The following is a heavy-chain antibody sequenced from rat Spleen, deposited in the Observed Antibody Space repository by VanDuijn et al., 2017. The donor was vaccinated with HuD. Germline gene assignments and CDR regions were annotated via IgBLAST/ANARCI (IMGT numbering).Heavy chain of an antibody. J-gene: IGHJ2*01. D-gene: IGHD3-6*01. CDR3: VREELGVDF. V-gene: IGHV4-2*01. Sequence: EVKLVESGGGLVQPGRSLKLSCAASGFNFNDYWMGWVRQAPGKGLEWIADINKDSNIIKYIPSLKDKLTISRDNAQNTLYLQINKLGSEDTAIYYWVREELGVDFWGQGVMITVSS. CDR2: INKDSNII. CDR1: GFNFNDYW.